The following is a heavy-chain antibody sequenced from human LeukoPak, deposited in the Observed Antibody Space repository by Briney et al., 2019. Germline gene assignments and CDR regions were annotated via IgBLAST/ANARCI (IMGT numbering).Heavy chain of an antibody. J-gene: IGHJ6*02. V-gene: IGHV1-2*02. CDR2: INPNSGGT. CDR3: ARMSWNYVDYGMDV. D-gene: IGHD1-7*01. CDR1: GYTFTGYY. Sequence: ASVKVSCKASGYTFTGYYMHWVRQAPGQGLEWMGWINPNSGGTNYAQKFQGRVTMTRDTSISTAYMELSSLRSEDTAVYYCARMSWNYVDYGMDVWGQGTTVTVSS.